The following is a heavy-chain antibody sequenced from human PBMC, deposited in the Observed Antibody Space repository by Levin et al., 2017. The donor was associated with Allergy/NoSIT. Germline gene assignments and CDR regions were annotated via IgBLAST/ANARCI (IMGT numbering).Heavy chain of an antibody. D-gene: IGHD6-19*01. CDR3: ARDPGYSSGWSYDYQYNMDV. V-gene: IGHV4-61*01. J-gene: IGHJ6*02. Sequence: SQTLSLTCPVSGGSVSSGSFSWGWIRQPPGKGLEWIGDISYSGSTSYNPSLKSRVTISADTSKNQVSLKLKSVTVADTAVYYCARDPGYSSGWSYDYQYNMDVWGQGTTVTVSS. CDR2: ISYSGST. CDR1: GGSVSSGSFS.